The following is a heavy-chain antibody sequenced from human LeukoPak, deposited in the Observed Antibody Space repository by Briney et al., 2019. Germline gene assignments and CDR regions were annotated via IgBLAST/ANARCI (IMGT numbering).Heavy chain of an antibody. Sequence: GGSLRLSCAASGFTSSSYAMSWVRQAPGKGLEWVSAISGSGGSTYYADSVKGRFTISRDNSKNTLYLQMNSLRAEDTAVYYCAKVEDSSSWYFDYWGQGTLVTVSS. D-gene: IGHD6-13*01. CDR3: AKVEDSSSWYFDY. V-gene: IGHV3-23*01. CDR2: ISGSGGST. J-gene: IGHJ4*02. CDR1: GFTSSSYA.